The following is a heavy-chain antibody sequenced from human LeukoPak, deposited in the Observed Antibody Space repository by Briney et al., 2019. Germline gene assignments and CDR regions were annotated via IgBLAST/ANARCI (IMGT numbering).Heavy chain of an antibody. J-gene: IGHJ4*02. CDR2: IYYSGST. Sequence: SETLSLTCTVSGGSISSSSYYWGWIRQPPGKGLEWIGSIYYSGSTYYNPSLESRVTISVDTSKNQFSLKLSSVTAADTAVYHCARHPWIQLWDPYFDYWGQGTLVTVSS. D-gene: IGHD5-18*01. CDR3: ARHPWIQLWDPYFDY. CDR1: GGSISSSSYY. V-gene: IGHV4-39*01.